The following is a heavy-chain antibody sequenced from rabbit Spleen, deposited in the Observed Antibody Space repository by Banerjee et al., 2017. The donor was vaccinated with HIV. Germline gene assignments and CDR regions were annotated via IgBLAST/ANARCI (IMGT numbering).Heavy chain of an antibody. J-gene: IGHJ4*01. Sequence: QQQLEESGGGLVKPEGSLTLTCKASGFDFSSSYWICWVRQAPGKGLEWIASIYAGSSGNTYYASWAKGRFTISKTSSTTVTLQMTSLTAADTATYFCARGYAGASGRFNLWGQGTLVTVS. CDR1: GFDFSSSYW. D-gene: IGHD4-2*01. CDR3: ARGYAGASGRFNL. V-gene: IGHV1S45*01. CDR2: IYAGSSGNT.